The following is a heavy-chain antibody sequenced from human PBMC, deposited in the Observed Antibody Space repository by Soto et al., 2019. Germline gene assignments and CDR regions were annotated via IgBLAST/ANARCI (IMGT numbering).Heavy chain of an antibody. CDR3: ARVIPGAEAWFDP. V-gene: IGHV1-18*01. D-gene: IGHD2-2*01. Sequence: ASLKVSCKASCNTFTNFGVTWVRQAPGQGLEWMGWISAYTDDPNYAQKFQGRVTMTIDTSTSTAYLDLRSLTSDDTAVYYCARVIPGAEAWFDPWGQGALVTVSS. CDR1: CNTFTNFG. J-gene: IGHJ5*02. CDR2: ISAYTDDP.